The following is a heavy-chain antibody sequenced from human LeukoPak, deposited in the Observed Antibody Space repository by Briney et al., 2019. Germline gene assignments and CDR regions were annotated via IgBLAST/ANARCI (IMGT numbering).Heavy chain of an antibody. Sequence: GGSLRLSCAASGFTVSSNYMSWVRQAPGKGLEWVSVIYSGGSTYYADSVKGRFTISRDNSKNTLYLQMNSLRAEDTAVYYCASGPTPGVAAAADYWGQGTLVTVSS. CDR2: IYSGGST. D-gene: IGHD6-13*01. CDR1: GFTVSSNY. J-gene: IGHJ4*02. CDR3: ASGPTPGVAAAADY. V-gene: IGHV3-53*01.